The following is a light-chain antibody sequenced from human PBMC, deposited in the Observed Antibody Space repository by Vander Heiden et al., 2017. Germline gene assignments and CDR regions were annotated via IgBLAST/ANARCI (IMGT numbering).Light chain of an antibody. J-gene: IGKJ3*01. CDR2: DAS. CDR3: QQYDNLPFT. CDR1: QDISNY. Sequence: SPSSLSASVGDRVTITCQASQDISNYLNWYQQKPGKAPKLLIYDASNLETGVPSRFSGSGSGTDFTFTISSLQPEDIETYYCQQYDNLPFTFGPGTKVDIK. V-gene: IGKV1-33*01.